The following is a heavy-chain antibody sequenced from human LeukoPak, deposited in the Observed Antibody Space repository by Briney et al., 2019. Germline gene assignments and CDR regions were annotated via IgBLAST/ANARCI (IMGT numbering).Heavy chain of an antibody. CDR2: ISAYNGNT. V-gene: IGHV1-18*01. CDR1: GYTFTSYG. Sequence: ASVKVSCKASGYTFTSYGISWVRQAPGQGLEWMGWISAYNGNTNYAQKLQGRVTMTTDTSTSTAYMELRSLRSDDTAVYYCARETYFYGTSGLNLWYFDLWGRGTLVTVSP. CDR3: ARETYFYGTSGLNLWYFDL. J-gene: IGHJ2*01. D-gene: IGHD3-22*01.